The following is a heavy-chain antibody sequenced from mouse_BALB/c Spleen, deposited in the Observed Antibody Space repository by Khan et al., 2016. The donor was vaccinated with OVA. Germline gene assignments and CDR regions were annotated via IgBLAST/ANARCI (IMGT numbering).Heavy chain of an antibody. CDR3: ARVDGGDFDY. CDR2: ISYSGNT. D-gene: IGHD1-1*02. CDR1: GYSITTDYA. J-gene: IGHJ2*01. V-gene: IGHV3-2*02. Sequence: EVQLQESGPGLVKPSQSLSLTCTVTGYSITTDYAWNWIRQFPGNKLEWMGYISYSGNTKYNPSLKSRISFTLDTSNNQVFLQLRSVTTEDTARYYCARVDGGDFDYWGQGTTLTVSS.